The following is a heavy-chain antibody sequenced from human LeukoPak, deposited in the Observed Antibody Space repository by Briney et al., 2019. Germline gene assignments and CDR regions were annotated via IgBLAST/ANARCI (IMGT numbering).Heavy chain of an antibody. J-gene: IGHJ4*02. CDR1: GYSFTTYY. V-gene: IGHV1-46*01. Sequence: ASVKVSCKASGYSFTTYYRHWVRKAPGHGLDWVGIIKPSGGSTSYAQKFQDRVTMTRDTSTSTVYMELSSLRSEDTAVYYCARVHDSDWYFDYWGQGTLVTVSS. CDR3: ARVHDSDWYFDY. D-gene: IGHD6-19*01. CDR2: IKPSGGST.